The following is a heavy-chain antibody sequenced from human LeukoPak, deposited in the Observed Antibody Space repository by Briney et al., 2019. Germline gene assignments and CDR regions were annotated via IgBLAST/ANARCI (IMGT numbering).Heavy chain of an antibody. D-gene: IGHD5-18*01. CDR1: GFTFSRYA. CDR3: AKDASGYSYGYYFDY. CDR2: ISGSGGSP. V-gene: IGHV3-23*01. J-gene: IGHJ4*02. Sequence: GGSLRLSCAASGFTFSRYAMSWVRQAPGKGLEGVSAISGSGGSPYYADSVKGRFTISRDNSKNTLYLQMNSLRAEDKAVYYCAKDASGYSYGYYFDYWGQGTLVTVSS.